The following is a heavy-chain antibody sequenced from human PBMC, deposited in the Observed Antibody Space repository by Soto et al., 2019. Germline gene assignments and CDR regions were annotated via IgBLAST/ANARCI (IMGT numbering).Heavy chain of an antibody. CDR2: ISGKNGNT. CDR3: ARSDYYEVTGTFEN. V-gene: IGHV1-18*01. CDR1: GYNFSDLG. D-gene: IGHD4-17*01. J-gene: IGHJ4*02. Sequence: EASEKVSCKASGYNFSDLGLTWVRQAPGQGLEWMGWISGKNGNTNYAQKVQGRATLTADTSTRTAYMEMRAMTSDDTGIYYRARSDYYEVTGTFENWGQGTPVTVSS.